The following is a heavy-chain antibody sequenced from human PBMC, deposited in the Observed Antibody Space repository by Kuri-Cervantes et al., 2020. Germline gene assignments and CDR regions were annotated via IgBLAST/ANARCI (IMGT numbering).Heavy chain of an antibody. V-gene: IGHV4-34*01. J-gene: IGHJ4*02. CDR3: ARRDYYFDY. CDR1: GGSFSGYY. CDR2: INHSGST. Sequence: GSLRLSLAVYGGSFSGYYWSWLRQPPGKGLEWSGEINHSGSTYYNPSLKSRVTISVDSPKNQFSLKLSSVAAADTAVHYCARRDYYFDYWGQGTLVTVSS.